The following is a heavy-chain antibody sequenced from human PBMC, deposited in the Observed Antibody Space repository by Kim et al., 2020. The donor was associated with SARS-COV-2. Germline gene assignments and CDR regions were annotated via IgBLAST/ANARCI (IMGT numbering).Heavy chain of an antibody. D-gene: IGHD5-18*01. CDR1: GYGFTSHG. CDR2: ISTYNGNT. J-gene: IGHJ4*02. Sequence: ASVKVSCKTSGYGFTSHGIHWVRQAPGQGLEWMGWISTYNGNTNYAQTFRGRLTMTTDTSTTTAYMELSSLTSGDTAIYYCARGRAGIHTSFDYWGQGAL. CDR3: ARGRAGIHTSFDY. V-gene: IGHV1-18*04.